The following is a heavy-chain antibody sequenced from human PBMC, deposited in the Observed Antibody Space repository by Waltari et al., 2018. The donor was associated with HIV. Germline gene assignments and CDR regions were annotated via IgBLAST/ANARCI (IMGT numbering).Heavy chain of an antibody. CDR1: GFTFDDYA. Sequence: EVQLVESGGGLVQPGRSLRLSCAASGFTFDDYAMHWVRQAPGKGLEWVSGISWNSGSIGYADSVKGRFTISRDNAKNSLYLQMNSLRAEDTALYYCAKGFTMVQGVPLYGMDVWGQGTTVTVSS. J-gene: IGHJ6*02. V-gene: IGHV3-9*01. CDR2: ISWNSGSI. D-gene: IGHD3-10*01. CDR3: AKGFTMVQGVPLYGMDV.